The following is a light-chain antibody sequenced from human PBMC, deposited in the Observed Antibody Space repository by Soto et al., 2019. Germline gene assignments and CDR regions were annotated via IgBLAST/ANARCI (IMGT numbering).Light chain of an antibody. J-gene: IGKJ4*01. CDR2: GAS. CDR3: QQYGGPPLVT. Sequence: EIVLTQSPGTLSLSPGERATLSCRASQSVSNNYIAWYQQKPGQAPSLLIYGASSRATGIPDRFSGSGSGTDFTLTITRLEPEDSAVYYGQQYGGPPLVTFGGGTKVEIK. V-gene: IGKV3-20*01. CDR1: QSVSNNY.